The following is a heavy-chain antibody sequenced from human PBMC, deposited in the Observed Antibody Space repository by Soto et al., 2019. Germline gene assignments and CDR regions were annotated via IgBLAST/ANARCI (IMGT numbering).Heavy chain of an antibody. J-gene: IGHJ6*03. V-gene: IGHV3-21*01. CDR3: ARSGGSIAAAGTGYYYYYMDV. D-gene: IGHD6-13*01. Sequence: GGSLRLSCAASGFTFSSYSMNWVRQAPGKGLEWVSSISSSSSYIYYADSVKGRFTISRDNAKNSLYLQMNSLRAEDTAVYYCARSGGSIAAAGTGYYYYYMDVWGKGTTVTVSS. CDR2: ISSSSSYI. CDR1: GFTFSSYS.